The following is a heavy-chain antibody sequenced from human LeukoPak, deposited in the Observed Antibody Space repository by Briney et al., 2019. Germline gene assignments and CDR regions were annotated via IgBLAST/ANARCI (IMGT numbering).Heavy chain of an antibody. CDR3: ARDLELGYYYYGMDV. CDR2: ISSSSSYI. D-gene: IGHD1-7*01. V-gene: IGHV3-21*01. Sequence: GGSLRLSCAASGFTFSTYGMHWVRQAPGKGLEWVSSISSSSSYIYYADSVKGRFTISRDNAKNSLYLQMNSLRAEDTAVYYCARDLELGYYYYGMDVWGQGTTVTVSS. J-gene: IGHJ6*02. CDR1: GFTFSTYG.